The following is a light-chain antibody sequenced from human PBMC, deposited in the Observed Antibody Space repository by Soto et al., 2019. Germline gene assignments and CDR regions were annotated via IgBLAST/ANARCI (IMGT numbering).Light chain of an antibody. V-gene: IGLV2-14*03. CDR1: SSDVGGYNS. CDR2: EIS. Sequence: QSALTQPASVSGSPGQSITISCTGTSSDVGGYNSVSWYQQHPGKAPKLIIYEISNRPSGVSTRFSGSKSGNTASLTISGPQAEDEADYYCSSYTSSVTYVFGTGTKLTVL. J-gene: IGLJ1*01. CDR3: SSYTSSVTYV.